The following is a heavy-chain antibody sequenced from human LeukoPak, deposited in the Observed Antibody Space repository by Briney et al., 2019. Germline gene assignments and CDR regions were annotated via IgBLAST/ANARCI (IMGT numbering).Heavy chain of an antibody. Sequence: GGSLRLSCAAPGFTFSNYGMSWVRQAPGKGLEWVSGISGIGYTTYYADSVKGRFTISRDNSKNTLYLQMNSLRVEDTAVYSCAREGQWLPCLDYWGQGTLVTVSS. CDR1: GFTFSNYG. D-gene: IGHD6-19*01. CDR3: AREGQWLPCLDY. CDR2: ISGIGYTT. V-gene: IGHV3-23*01. J-gene: IGHJ4*02.